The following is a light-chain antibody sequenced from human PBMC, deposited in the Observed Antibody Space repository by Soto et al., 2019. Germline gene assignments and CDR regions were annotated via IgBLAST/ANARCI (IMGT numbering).Light chain of an antibody. Sequence: EIGLTQSPSTLSLSPGEGATLSCRASQSVNGSYLAWYQQKPGQAPRLLIYDASTRATGIPDRFSGGGSGPDFTLTLTRLEPEDFAVYYCQEYGSSPFTFGPGTEVDI. V-gene: IGKV3-20*01. CDR1: QSVNGSY. CDR2: DAS. CDR3: QEYGSSPFT. J-gene: IGKJ3*01.